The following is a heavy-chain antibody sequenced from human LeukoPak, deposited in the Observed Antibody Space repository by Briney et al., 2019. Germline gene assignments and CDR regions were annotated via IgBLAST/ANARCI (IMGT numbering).Heavy chain of an antibody. CDR2: IFYSGST. Sequence: PSETLSLTCTVSGSSLSSYYWTWIRQPPGKGLEWIGYIFYSGSTNYNPSLKSRVTMSVDTSKNQFSLKLNSVTAADTAVYYCARSGTLTGYLYWGQGALVTVSS. CDR1: GSSLSSYY. V-gene: IGHV4-59*01. D-gene: IGHD3-9*01. CDR3: ARSGTLTGYLY. J-gene: IGHJ4*02.